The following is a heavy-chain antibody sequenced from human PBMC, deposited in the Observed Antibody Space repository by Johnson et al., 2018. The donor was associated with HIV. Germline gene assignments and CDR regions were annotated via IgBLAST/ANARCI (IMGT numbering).Heavy chain of an antibody. V-gene: IGHV3-30*03. D-gene: IGHD6-13*01. CDR3: ARADSSSSPWMGLDI. CDR1: GFTFGIYG. Sequence: QVQLVESGGGVVQPGTSLRLSCAASGFTFGIYGMHWVRQAPGKGLEWVALISYDGSNEYYGDSVKGRFSISRDNSKKKLYLQMNSLRPEDTAVYYCARADSSSSPWMGLDIWGQGTMVTVSS. J-gene: IGHJ3*02. CDR2: ISYDGSNE.